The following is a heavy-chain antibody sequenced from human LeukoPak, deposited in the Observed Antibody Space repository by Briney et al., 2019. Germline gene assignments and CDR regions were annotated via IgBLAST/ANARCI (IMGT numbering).Heavy chain of an antibody. D-gene: IGHD2-2*01. Sequence: PGGSLRLSCAASGFTFSSYNMNWVRQAPGKGLEWVSSISSSSNYIYYADSVKGRFTISRDDAKNSLYLQMNSLRADDTAVYYCARQDIVVVPAATKREDYYYYMDVWGKGTTVTVSS. CDR3: ARQDIVVVPAATKREDYYYYMDV. CDR2: ISSSSNYI. CDR1: GFTFSSYN. J-gene: IGHJ6*03. V-gene: IGHV3-21*04.